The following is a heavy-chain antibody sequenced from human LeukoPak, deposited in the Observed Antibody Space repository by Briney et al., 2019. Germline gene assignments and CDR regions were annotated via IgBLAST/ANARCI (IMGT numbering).Heavy chain of an antibody. CDR2: INPTSGAT. D-gene: IGHD1/OR15-1a*01. CDR1: GYTFTDYY. Sequence: GASVKVSCKASGYTFTDYYMHWVRQAPGQGLDWVGWINPTSGATNYAQKFQGRVTMTRDTSNNTSYMELSRLRSDDTAVYYCAREFRTTTWSFDAFDLWGRGTMVTVSS. CDR3: AREFRTTTWSFDAFDL. V-gene: IGHV1-2*02. J-gene: IGHJ3*01.